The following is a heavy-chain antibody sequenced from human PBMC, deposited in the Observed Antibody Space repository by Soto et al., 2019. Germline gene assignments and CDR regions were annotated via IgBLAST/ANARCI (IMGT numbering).Heavy chain of an antibody. CDR3: AKVDYDSSGYAHYYYYGMDV. CDR1: GLTFSSYA. J-gene: IGHJ6*02. CDR2: ISGSGGST. V-gene: IGHV3-23*01. Sequence: GGSLRLSCSASGLTFSSYAMSWVRQAPGKGLEWVSAISGSGGSTYYADSVKGRFTISRDNSKNTLYLQMNSLRAEDTAVYYCAKVDYDSSGYAHYYYYGMDVWGQGTTVTVSS. D-gene: IGHD3-22*01.